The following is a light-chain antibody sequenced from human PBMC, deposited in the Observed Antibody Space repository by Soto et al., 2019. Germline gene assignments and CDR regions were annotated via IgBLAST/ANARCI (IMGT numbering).Light chain of an antibody. CDR2: EAS. CDR3: QQTYSPPAT. CDR1: QSIDTH. V-gene: IGKV1-39*01. Sequence: DIRMTQSPSALSASVGDRVTIACRASQSIDTHLNWYQQHPGKAPNALIYEASNLQSGVPSRFSGSGSGTDFTLTISGLQPDDSATYYCQQTYSPPATFGQGTKVEIK. J-gene: IGKJ1*01.